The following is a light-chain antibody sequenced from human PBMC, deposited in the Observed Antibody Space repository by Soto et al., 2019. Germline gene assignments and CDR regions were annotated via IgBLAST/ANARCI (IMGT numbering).Light chain of an antibody. J-gene: IGLJ1*01. CDR2: EVN. CDR1: SSDIGAYNY. V-gene: IGLV2-14*01. Sequence: QPVLTQPASVSGSPGQSLTISCTGTSSDIGAYNYVSWYQQHPAKAPKLVIYEVNNRPSGVSIRFSGSKSGNTASLTISGLQAEDEADYYCSSFTTTNTLVFGSGTKVTVL. CDR3: SSFTTTNTLV.